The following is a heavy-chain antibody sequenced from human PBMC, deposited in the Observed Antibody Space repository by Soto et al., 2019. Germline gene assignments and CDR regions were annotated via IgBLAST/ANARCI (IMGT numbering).Heavy chain of an antibody. J-gene: IGHJ4*02. CDR1: GFDFSNAW. CDR2: VNSDGSIT. Sequence: PGGSLRLSCAGSGFDFSNAWLHWVRQVPGKGLVWISHVNSDGSITTYADSVKGRFTISRDNAKNSLYLQMNSLRVDDTAVYYCARVDGFTYPNDYWGQGTLVTVSS. D-gene: IGHD5-18*01. V-gene: IGHV3-74*01. CDR3: ARVDGFTYPNDY.